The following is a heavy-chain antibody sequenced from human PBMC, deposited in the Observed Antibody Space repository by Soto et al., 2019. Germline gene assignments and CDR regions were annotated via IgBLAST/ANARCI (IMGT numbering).Heavy chain of an antibody. Sequence: GASVKVSCKASGYTFTGYYMHWVRQATGQGLEWMGWMNPNSGNTGYAQKFQGRVTMTRNTSISTAYMELSSLRSEDTAVYYCARVGYSSSWYDFDYWGQGTLVTVSP. D-gene: IGHD6-13*01. V-gene: IGHV1-8*02. J-gene: IGHJ4*02. CDR3: ARVGYSSSWYDFDY. CDR1: GYTFTGYY. CDR2: MNPNSGNT.